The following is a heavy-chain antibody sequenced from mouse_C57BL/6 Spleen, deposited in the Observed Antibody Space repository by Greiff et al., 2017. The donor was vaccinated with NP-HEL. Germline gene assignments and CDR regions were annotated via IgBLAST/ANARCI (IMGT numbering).Heavy chain of an antibody. CDR2: IDPSDSYT. Sequence: VKLQQPGAELVMPGASVKLSCKASGYTFTSYWMHWVKQRPGQGLEWIGEIDPSDSYTNYNQKFKGKSTLTVDKSSSTAYMQLSSLTSEDSAVYYCARWGEPDYWGQGTTLTVSS. J-gene: IGHJ2*01. V-gene: IGHV1-69*01. CDR3: ARWGEPDY. CDR1: GYTFTSYW.